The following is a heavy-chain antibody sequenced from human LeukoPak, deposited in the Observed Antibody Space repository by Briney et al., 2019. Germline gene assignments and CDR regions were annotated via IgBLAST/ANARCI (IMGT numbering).Heavy chain of an antibody. V-gene: IGHV3-33*08. CDR1: GFTFSSYS. Sequence: GGSLRLSCAASGFTFSSYSMNWVRQAPGKGLEWVAVIWYDGSNKYYADSVKGRFTISRDNSKNTLYLQMNSLRAEDTAVYYCARDRGYYGSGRLGTYLGVFDYWGQGTLVTVSS. J-gene: IGHJ4*02. D-gene: IGHD3-10*01. CDR2: IWYDGSNK. CDR3: ARDRGYYGSGRLGTYLGVFDY.